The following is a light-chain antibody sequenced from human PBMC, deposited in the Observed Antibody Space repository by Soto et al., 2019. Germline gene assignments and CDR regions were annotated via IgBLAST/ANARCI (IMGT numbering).Light chain of an antibody. CDR1: QTIRSNY. Sequence: ETVLTQSPGTLSLSPGERATLSCRASQTIRSNYLAWYRQTPCQAPRLLIYGASNRATGIADRLSGSGSGTDSTVNFSILEPEDFALYYCQQYGSSPWTFGQGTTVEIK. J-gene: IGKJ1*01. CDR3: QQYGSSPWT. CDR2: GAS. V-gene: IGKV3-20*01.